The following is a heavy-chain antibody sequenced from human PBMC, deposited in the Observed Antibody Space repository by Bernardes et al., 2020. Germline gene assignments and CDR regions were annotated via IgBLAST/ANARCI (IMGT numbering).Heavy chain of an antibody. J-gene: IGHJ4*02. CDR1: GFTFSSYS. D-gene: IGHD5-18*01. CDR2: ISTSSSSTI. Sequence: GGSLRLSCAASGFTFSSYSMNWVRLAPGKGLEWVSYISTSSSSTIYYADSVKGRFTISRDNAKNSMYLQMNSLRDEDTAVYYYARGDGYKLFDYWGQGTLVTVSS. V-gene: IGHV3-48*02. CDR3: ARGDGYKLFDY.